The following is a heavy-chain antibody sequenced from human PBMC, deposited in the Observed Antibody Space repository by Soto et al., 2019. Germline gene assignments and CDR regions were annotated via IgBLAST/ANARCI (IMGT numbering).Heavy chain of an antibody. Sequence: QVPLVQSGAEVKKPGSSVKVSCKASGDTFSFYTINWVRQAPGLGLEWMGRVNPILSMSNYAQKFQGRVTMTADKSTSTAYMELRSLRSEDTAFYYCATSYGSGYRAFDYWGQGALVTVSS. CDR2: VNPILSMS. D-gene: IGHD3-10*01. CDR3: ATSYGSGYRAFDY. J-gene: IGHJ4*02. CDR1: GDTFSFYT. V-gene: IGHV1-69*02.